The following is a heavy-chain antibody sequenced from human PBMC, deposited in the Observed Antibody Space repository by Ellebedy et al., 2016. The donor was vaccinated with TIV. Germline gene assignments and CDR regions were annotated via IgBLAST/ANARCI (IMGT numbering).Heavy chain of an antibody. V-gene: IGHV3-48*02. Sequence: PGGSLRLSCAGSGFNFGAYSINWVRQAPGKGLEWLSYIEGRTSLIYYANSVKGRFTISRDNAKNSAFLQMSNLGDEDTAVYYCVRWGDYEGWDLWGQGTLVSVSS. CDR2: IEGRTSLI. J-gene: IGHJ5*02. D-gene: IGHD3-22*01. CDR1: GFNFGAYS. CDR3: VRWGDYEGWDL.